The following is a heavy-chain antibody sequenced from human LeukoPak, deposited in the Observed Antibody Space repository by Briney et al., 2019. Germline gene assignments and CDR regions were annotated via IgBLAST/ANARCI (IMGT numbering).Heavy chain of an antibody. D-gene: IGHD6-19*01. V-gene: IGHV3-20*01. CDR2: INWDGSST. CDR1: GLKFDNYG. J-gene: IGHJ4*02. Sequence: GGSLRLSCAASGLKFDNYGMSWVRHVPWKGLEWVSGINWDGSSTGYADSVKGRFTISRDNTKNSLHLQMNSLRVEDTALYLCAGGDRNGWYFYYWGQGTLVTVSS. CDR3: AGGDRNGWYFYY.